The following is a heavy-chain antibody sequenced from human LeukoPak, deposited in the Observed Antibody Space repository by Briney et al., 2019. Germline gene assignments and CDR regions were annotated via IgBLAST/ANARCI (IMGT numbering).Heavy chain of an antibody. Sequence: GGSLRLSCAASGFTFSSYAMSWVRQAPGKGLEWVSAISGSGGSTYYADSVKGRFTISRDNSKNTLYLQMNSLRAEDTAVYYCAKGFALWFGDYNRDDAFDIWGQGTMVTVSS. V-gene: IGHV3-23*01. CDR1: GFTFSSYA. CDR2: ISGSGGST. J-gene: IGHJ3*02. CDR3: AKGFALWFGDYNRDDAFDI. D-gene: IGHD3-10*01.